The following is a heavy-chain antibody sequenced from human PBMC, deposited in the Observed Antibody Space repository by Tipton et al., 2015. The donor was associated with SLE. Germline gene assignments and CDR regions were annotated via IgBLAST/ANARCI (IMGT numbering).Heavy chain of an antibody. J-gene: IGHJ5*02. V-gene: IGHV3-11*04. Sequence: SLRLSCAASGFTFGVYYMSWFRQAPGKGLEWISYISTSGSAIYYADSVKGRFSIARDNAKNSLYLQMNSLRAEDTAVYYCAREAGTSTWSPVDPWGQGTLVTVSS. CDR1: GFTFGVYY. CDR2: ISTSGSAI. CDR3: AREAGTSTWSPVDP. D-gene: IGHD6-13*01.